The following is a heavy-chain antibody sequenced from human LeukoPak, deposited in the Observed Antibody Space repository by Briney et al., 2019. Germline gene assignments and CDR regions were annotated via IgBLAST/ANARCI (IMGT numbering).Heavy chain of an antibody. V-gene: IGHV4-59*01. CDR3: ARVGNHGDYMFFYY. J-gene: IGHJ4*02. D-gene: IGHD4-17*01. CDR2: IYYNGNT. Sequence: PSETLSLTCTVSGGSIGRFHWSWIRQIPGKGLDHIGYIYYNGNTNYNPSLKSRVTMSVDASKNQFSLNVTSVTAADTAVYYCARVGNHGDYMFFYYWGQGTLVTVSS. CDR1: GGSIGRFH.